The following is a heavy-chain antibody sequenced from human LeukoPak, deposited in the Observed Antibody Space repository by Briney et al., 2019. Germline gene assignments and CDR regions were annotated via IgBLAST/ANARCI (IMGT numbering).Heavy chain of an antibody. CDR3: TRRQSTYGDYVMDYYGMDV. CDR2: ISGSGGST. CDR1: AFTFSSYW. V-gene: IGHV3-23*01. J-gene: IGHJ6*02. Sequence: PGGSLRLSCAASAFTFSSYWMNWVRQAPGKGLEWVSAISGSGGSTYYADSVKGRFTISRDDSKNTAYLQMNSLKTEDTAVYYCTRRQSTYGDYVMDYYGMDVWGQGATVTVSS. D-gene: IGHD4-17*01.